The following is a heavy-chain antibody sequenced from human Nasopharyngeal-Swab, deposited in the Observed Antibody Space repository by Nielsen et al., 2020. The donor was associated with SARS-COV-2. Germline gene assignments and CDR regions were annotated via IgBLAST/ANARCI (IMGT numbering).Heavy chain of an antibody. J-gene: IGHJ4*02. Sequence: GGSLRLSCAASGFSVSGNTYMSWVRQAPGKGLEWVSTIHADGNTYYADSVRGRFTSSRDNSKNTVSLQMNSLRAEDTAVYYCARDGDILTGYYIDYWGQGTLVTVSS. CDR3: ARDGDILTGYYIDY. CDR1: GFSVSGNTY. V-gene: IGHV3-53*01. CDR2: IHADGNT. D-gene: IGHD3-9*01.